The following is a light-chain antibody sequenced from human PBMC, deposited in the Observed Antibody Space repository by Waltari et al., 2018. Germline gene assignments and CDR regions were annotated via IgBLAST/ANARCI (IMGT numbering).Light chain of an antibody. V-gene: IGLV2-14*03. J-gene: IGLJ3*02. CDR3: FSYRRSSTWV. Sequence: QSALTQPASVSGSPGQSITISCTGTSSDVGGHDYVSWYQQHPGKAPKLLIYDVTKRPSGVSNRFSGSKSANTASLTISGLQAEDEADYYCFSYRRSSTWVFGEWTKLTVL. CDR2: DVT. CDR1: SSDVGGHDY.